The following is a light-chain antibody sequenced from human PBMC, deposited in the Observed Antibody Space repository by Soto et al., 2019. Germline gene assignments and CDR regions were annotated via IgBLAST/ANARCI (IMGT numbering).Light chain of an antibody. CDR2: GAS. V-gene: IGKV3-20*01. Sequence: EIVLTLSPGTLSLSPGERATLSCRASQTVSSSLAWYQQKPGQAPRLLISGASSRAADIPDRFSGSGSGTDFTLTINRLEPEDFAVYYCQQYGGSPRTFGQGTKVDI. CDR1: QTVSSS. J-gene: IGKJ1*01. CDR3: QQYGGSPRT.